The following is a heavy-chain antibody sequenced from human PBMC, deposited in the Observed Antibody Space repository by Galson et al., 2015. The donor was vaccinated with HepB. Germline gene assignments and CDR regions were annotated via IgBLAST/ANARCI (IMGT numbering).Heavy chain of an antibody. J-gene: IGHJ5*02. V-gene: IGHV3-7*03. CDR3: VNEPNYRYYGASRWFDP. Sequence: SLRLSCADSGFTFNNHWMSWVRQAPGKGLEWVANIRQDGSEKYYVDSVTGRFSVSRDNAKNSVHLHMNSLRVEDTAVYYCVNEPNYRYYGASRWFDPWGQGTLVTVSS. D-gene: IGHD2/OR15-2a*01. CDR2: IRQDGSEK. CDR1: GFTFNNHW.